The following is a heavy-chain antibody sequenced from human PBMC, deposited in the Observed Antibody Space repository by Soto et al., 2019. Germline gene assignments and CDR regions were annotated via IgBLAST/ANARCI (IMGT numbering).Heavy chain of an antibody. D-gene: IGHD3-3*01. J-gene: IGHJ4*02. V-gene: IGHV1-69*13. Sequence: ASVKVSCKASGGTFSSYAISWVRQAPGQGLEWMGGIIPIFGTASYAQKFQGRVTITADESTSTAYMELSSLRSEDTAVYYCARDRLRFLSTSPARPEYYFDYWGQGTLVTVSS. CDR2: IIPIFGTA. CDR3: ARDRLRFLSTSPARPEYYFDY. CDR1: GGTFSSYA.